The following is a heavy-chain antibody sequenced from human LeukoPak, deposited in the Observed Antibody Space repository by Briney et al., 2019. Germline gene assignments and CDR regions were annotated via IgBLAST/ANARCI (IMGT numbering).Heavy chain of an antibody. V-gene: IGHV3-21*01. CDR1: GFTFSSYS. CDR2: ISSSSSYI. Sequence: PGGSLRLSCAASGFTFSSYSMNWVRQAPGKGLEWVSSISSSSSYIYYADSVKGRFTISGDNAKNSLYLQMNSLRAEDTAVYYCARDQRAIVATIFAFDIWGQGTMVTVSS. CDR3: ARDQRAIVATIFAFDI. J-gene: IGHJ3*02. D-gene: IGHD5-12*01.